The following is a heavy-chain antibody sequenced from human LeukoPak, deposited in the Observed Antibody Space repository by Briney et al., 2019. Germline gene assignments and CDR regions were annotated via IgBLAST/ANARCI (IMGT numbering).Heavy chain of an antibody. CDR3: ARLTDQTAMDTFTFDY. CDR1: GYSFTSYW. J-gene: IGHJ4*02. Sequence: GESLEISCKGSGYSFTSYWIGWVRQMPGKGLEWMGIIYPGDSDTRYSPSFQGQVTISADKSISTAYLQWSSLKASDTAMYYCARLTDQTAMDTFTFDYWGQGTLVTVSS. D-gene: IGHD5-18*01. V-gene: IGHV5-51*01. CDR2: IYPGDSDT.